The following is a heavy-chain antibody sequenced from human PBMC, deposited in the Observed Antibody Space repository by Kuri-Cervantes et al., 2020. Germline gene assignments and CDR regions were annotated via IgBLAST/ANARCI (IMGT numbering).Heavy chain of an antibody. CDR2: IHWDDDK. J-gene: IGHJ4*02. Sequence: SGPTLVKPTQTLTLTCTFSGFSLTTDGVGVGWIRQPPGKALEWLALIHWDDDKHYSPSLKNRVSITRDTSKNQVVLTMTNMDPVDTGTYYCAHRRRRSSGWFSFDYWGQGTLVTVSS. CDR3: AHRRRRSSGWFSFDY. V-gene: IGHV2-5*02. CDR1: GFSLTTDGVG. D-gene: IGHD6-19*01.